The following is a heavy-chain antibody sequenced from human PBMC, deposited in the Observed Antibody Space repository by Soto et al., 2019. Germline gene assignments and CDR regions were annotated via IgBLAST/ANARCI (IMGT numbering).Heavy chain of an antibody. V-gene: IGHV3-74*01. CDR2: INSDESTT. D-gene: IGHD3-10*01. Sequence: EVQLVESGGGLVQPGGSLRLSCAVSGFTFSSYWMHWVRQAPGKGLVWVSRINSDESTTTYADSVKGRFTISRDNAKNPLYLQMNSLRAEDTAVYYCGRGYGSGTLGYWGQGTLVTVSS. CDR1: GFTFSSYW. J-gene: IGHJ4*02. CDR3: GRGYGSGTLGY.